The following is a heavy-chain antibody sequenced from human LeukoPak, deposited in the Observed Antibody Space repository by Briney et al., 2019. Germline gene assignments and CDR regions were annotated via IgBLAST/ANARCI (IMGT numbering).Heavy chain of an antibody. Sequence: GGSLRLSCAASGFTLSSYGMHWVRQAPGKGLEWVAVISYDGSNKYYADSVKGRFTISRDNSKNTLYLQMNSLRAEDTAVYYCAKGRSYSSSSEEDYWGQGTLVTVSS. D-gene: IGHD6-6*01. CDR3: AKGRSYSSSSEEDY. V-gene: IGHV3-30*18. CDR1: GFTLSSYG. J-gene: IGHJ4*02. CDR2: ISYDGSNK.